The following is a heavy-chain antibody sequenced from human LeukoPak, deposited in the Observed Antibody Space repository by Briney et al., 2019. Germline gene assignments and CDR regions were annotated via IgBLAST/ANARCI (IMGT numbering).Heavy chain of an antibody. J-gene: IGHJ5*02. Sequence: GESLKISCKGSGYSFTSYRIGWVRKIPGKGLEWMGIIYPGDSDSRYSPYFQGQVPISADESISNAYLQWSSLKASDAAMYYCALCYTSPEWFDPWGQGTLVTVSS. D-gene: IGHD2-2*02. CDR1: GYSFTSYR. CDR2: IYPGDSDS. V-gene: IGHV5-51*01. CDR3: ALCYTSPEWFDP.